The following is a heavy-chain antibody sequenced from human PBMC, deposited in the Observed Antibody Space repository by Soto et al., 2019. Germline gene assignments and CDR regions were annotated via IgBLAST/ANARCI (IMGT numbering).Heavy chain of an antibody. Sequence: GGSLRLSCVASGFSFYSYAMNWVRQAPGKGLEWVSGIGGSGLDTYYAESVKGRFTISRDSSKNTVFLQIHSLRAEDTAVYYCAKDRSWQLAYFDFWGQGTLVTVSS. CDR2: IGGSGLDT. CDR1: GFSFYSYA. J-gene: IGHJ4*02. CDR3: AKDRSWQLAYFDF. D-gene: IGHD6-6*01. V-gene: IGHV3-23*01.